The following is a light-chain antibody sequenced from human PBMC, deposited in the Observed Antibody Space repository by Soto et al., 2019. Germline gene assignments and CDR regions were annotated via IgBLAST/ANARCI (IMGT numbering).Light chain of an antibody. CDR1: QSVSSSY. V-gene: IGKV3-20*01. CDR3: QQYGSSPGYT. CDR2: GAS. Sequence: EIVLTQSPGTLSLSPGERATLSCRASQSVSSSYLAWYQQKPGQAPRLLIYGASSRATSIPDRFSGSGSATDFTLTISRMEPADFAVYYCQQYGSSPGYTCGQGTKLEIK. J-gene: IGKJ2*01.